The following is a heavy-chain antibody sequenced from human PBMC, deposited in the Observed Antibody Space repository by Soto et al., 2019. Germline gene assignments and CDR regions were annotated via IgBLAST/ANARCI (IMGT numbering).Heavy chain of an antibody. Sequence: QVQLLQSGPGLVKPSGTLSLTCAVSGGSVSSTNWWTWVRQSPGKGLEWIGEIYHSGTATYNPYHGGLVTKSVDNPYNQFSPNMRYRTAADTAVYYCGTLLPRIELTLLPLPNGGQETLGAISS. D-gene: IGHD3-22*01. CDR1: GGSVSSTNW. CDR3: GTLLPRIELTLLPLPN. V-gene: IGHV4-4*02. CDR2: IYHSGTA. J-gene: IGHJ4*02.